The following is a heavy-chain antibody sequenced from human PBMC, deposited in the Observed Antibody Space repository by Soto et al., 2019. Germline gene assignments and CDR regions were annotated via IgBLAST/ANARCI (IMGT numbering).Heavy chain of an antibody. CDR2: MNPNSGNT. J-gene: IGHJ4*02. CDR1: GYTFTSYD. D-gene: IGHD3-3*01. Sequence: ASVKVSCKASGYTFTSYDINWVRQATGQGLEWMGWMNPNSGNTGYAQKFQGRVTMTRNTSISTAYKELSSLRSENTAVYYCASFAYYDFWSGYYTGIWGQGTLVTVSS. CDR3: ASFAYYDFWSGYYTGI. V-gene: IGHV1-8*01.